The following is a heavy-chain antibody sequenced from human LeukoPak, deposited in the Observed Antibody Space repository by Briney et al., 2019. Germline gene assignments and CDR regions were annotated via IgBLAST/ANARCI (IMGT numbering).Heavy chain of an antibody. Sequence: GGSLRVSCAAAGFSFRGSGMHWVRQAPGKGLEWVAFIGDDGSIKSHADSVRGRFTISRDNSKNTVSLQMNSLRIEDTALYYCVKGGMTRYAFNNWGPGTMVTDSS. D-gene: IGHD1-26*01. J-gene: IGHJ3*02. V-gene: IGHV3-30*02. CDR2: IGDDGSIK. CDR3: VKGGMTRYAFNN. CDR1: GFSFRGSG.